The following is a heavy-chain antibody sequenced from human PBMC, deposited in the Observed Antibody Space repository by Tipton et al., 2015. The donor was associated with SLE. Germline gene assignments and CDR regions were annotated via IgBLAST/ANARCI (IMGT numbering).Heavy chain of an antibody. Sequence: TLSLTCTVSGGSISSNNFFWSWLRQHPGKGLEWIAYIHYDGTAFYNPSLKSRVTISVDTSKNQFSLRLTSVTAADTAVYYCAREVITSDSDAFDIWGQGTMITVSS. J-gene: IGHJ3*02. V-gene: IGHV4-31*03. CDR2: IHYDGTA. D-gene: IGHD2-21*01. CDR1: GGSISSNNFF. CDR3: AREVITSDSDAFDI.